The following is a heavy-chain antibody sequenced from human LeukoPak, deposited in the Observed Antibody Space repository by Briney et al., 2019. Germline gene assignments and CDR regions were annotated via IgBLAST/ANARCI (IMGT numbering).Heavy chain of an antibody. D-gene: IGHD2-15*01. CDR1: GGSISSSSYY. J-gene: IGHJ4*02. CDR3: ARGPRYCGGGNCYSTNPSWALDY. V-gene: IGHV4-39*07. Sequence: SETLSLTCTVSGGSISSSSYYWSWIRQPPGKGLEWIGNIYYSGSTYYNPSLKSRVTISVDTSKNQFSLKLSSVTAADTAVYYCARGPRYCGGGNCYSTNPSWALDYWGQGTLVTVSS. CDR2: IYYSGST.